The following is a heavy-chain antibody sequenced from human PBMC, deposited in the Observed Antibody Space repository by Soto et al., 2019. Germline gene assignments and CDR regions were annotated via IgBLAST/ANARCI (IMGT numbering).Heavy chain of an antibody. CDR2: TYTSGST. D-gene: IGHD2-15*01. CDR1: GGSISSYY. J-gene: IGHJ3*02. Sequence: SETLSLTCTVSGGSISSYYWSWIRQPAGKGLEWIGRTYTSGSTNYNPSLKSRVTMSVDTSKNQFSLKLSSVTAADTAVYYCAGTRVASDAFDIWGQGTMVTVS. V-gene: IGHV4-4*07. CDR3: AGTRVASDAFDI.